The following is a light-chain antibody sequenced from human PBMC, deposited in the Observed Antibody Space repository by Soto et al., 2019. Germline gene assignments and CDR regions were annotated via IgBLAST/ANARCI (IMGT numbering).Light chain of an antibody. CDR1: QSVSSS. J-gene: IGKJ4*02. CDR3: LQYNNWWT. CDR2: GAS. Sequence: DMVMTQSPATLSVSPGERATLSFRASQSVSSSLAWYQQKPGRSPRLLIYGASTRAIGIPARFSGSGSGTEFTLTISSLQSEDFAVYYCLQYNNWWTFGGGTKVDI. V-gene: IGKV3-15*01.